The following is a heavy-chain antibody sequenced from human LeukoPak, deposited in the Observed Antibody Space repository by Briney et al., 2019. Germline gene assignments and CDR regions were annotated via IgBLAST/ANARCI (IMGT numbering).Heavy chain of an antibody. CDR3: ARVGRRGYRVNNWFDP. CDR1: GVSFSGYY. Sequence: SSETLSLTCAVYGVSFSGYYWSWIRQPPGKGLEWIGEINHSGSTNYNPSLKSRVTISVDPSKNQFSLKLSSVTAADTAVYYCARVGRRGYRVNNWFDPWGQGTLVTVSS. CDR2: INHSGST. J-gene: IGHJ5*02. D-gene: IGHD5-18*01. V-gene: IGHV4-34*01.